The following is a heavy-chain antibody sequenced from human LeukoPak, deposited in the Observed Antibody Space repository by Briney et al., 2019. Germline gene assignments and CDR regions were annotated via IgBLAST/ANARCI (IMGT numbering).Heavy chain of an antibody. V-gene: IGHV1-2*02. CDR2: INPNSGGT. CDR1: GYTFTAYY. CDR3: ARGMGSGSYSAAYYFDY. Sequence: ASVKVSCKASGYTFTAYYMHWVRQAPGQGLEWMGWINPNSGGTNYGEKFQGRVTMTRDTSLSSAYLELSSLRSEDTAVYYCARGMGSGSYSAAYYFDYWGQGTLVTVSS. J-gene: IGHJ4*02. D-gene: IGHD3-22*01.